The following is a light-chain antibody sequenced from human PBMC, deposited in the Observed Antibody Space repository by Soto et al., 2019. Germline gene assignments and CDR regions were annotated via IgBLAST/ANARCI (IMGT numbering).Light chain of an antibody. CDR2: AAS. CDR3: QKYNSAPRT. Sequence: DIQMTQSPSSLSASVGDRVTITCRASQGIANYLAWYQHKPGKVPNLLIYAASTLQSGVPSRFSGGGSGTDFTLTISSLQPEDVATYYCQKYNSAPRTFGQGTRLEIK. J-gene: IGKJ5*01. CDR1: QGIANY. V-gene: IGKV1-27*01.